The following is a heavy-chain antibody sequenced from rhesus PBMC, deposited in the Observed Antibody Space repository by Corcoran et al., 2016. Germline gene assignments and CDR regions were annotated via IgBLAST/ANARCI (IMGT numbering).Heavy chain of an antibody. Sequence: EVQLVESGGGVVQPGGSLRLSWAASGFTFDDYAMHWGHLAPGKGLECVSGFSWSCGSTYYADSVKGHFTISRDSAKNSLYLPMGSLRAEDTALYYCARATTVYGLDSWGQGVVVTVSS. CDR3: ARATTVYGLDS. D-gene: IGHD1-14*01. J-gene: IGHJ6*01. V-gene: IGHV3-201*01. CDR1: GFTFDDYA. CDR2: FSWSCGST.